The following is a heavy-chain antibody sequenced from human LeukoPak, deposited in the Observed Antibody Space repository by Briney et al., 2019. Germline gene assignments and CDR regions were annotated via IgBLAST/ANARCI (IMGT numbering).Heavy chain of an antibody. CDR3: ARPEYYYDSSGPQPIDY. Sequence: GGSLRLSCAASGFTFSDYYMSWIRQAPGKGLEWVPYISSSGSTIYYADSVKGRFTISRDNAKNSLYLQMNSLRAEDTAVYYCARPEYYYDSSGPQPIDYWGQGTLVTVSS. V-gene: IGHV3-11*01. CDR1: GFTFSDYY. D-gene: IGHD3-22*01. J-gene: IGHJ4*02. CDR2: ISSSGSTI.